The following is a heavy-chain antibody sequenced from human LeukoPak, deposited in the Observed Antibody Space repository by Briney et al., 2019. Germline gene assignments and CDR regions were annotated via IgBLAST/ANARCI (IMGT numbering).Heavy chain of an antibody. CDR1: GYSFSSHW. Sequence: GQSLHISCKGSGYSFSSHWIAWVRQMPGKGLEWMGIIYPAASDTRYSPSFQGQVTISADRSITTAYLQWSGLKASDTAMYYCARQDPHGFYYFDYCGQGTLVSDSS. J-gene: IGHJ4*02. V-gene: IGHV5-51*01. CDR3: ARQDPHGFYYFDY. CDR2: IYPAASDT. D-gene: IGHD3-10*01.